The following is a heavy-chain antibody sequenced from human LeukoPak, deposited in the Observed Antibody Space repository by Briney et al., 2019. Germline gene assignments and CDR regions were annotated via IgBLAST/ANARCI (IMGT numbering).Heavy chain of an antibody. V-gene: IGHV1-69*04. Sequence: GASVKVSCKASGGTFSSYAISWVRQAPGQGLEWMGRIIPILGIANYAQKFQGRVTITADKSTSTAYMELSSLRSEDTAVYYCAREGFYSSSGYYFDYWGQGTLVTVSS. CDR1: GGTFSSYA. CDR2: IIPILGIA. CDR3: AREGFYSSSGYYFDY. J-gene: IGHJ4*02. D-gene: IGHD6-13*01.